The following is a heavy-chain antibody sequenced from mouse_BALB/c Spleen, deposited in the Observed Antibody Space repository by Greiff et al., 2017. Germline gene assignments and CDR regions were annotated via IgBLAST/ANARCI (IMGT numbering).Heavy chain of an antibody. CDR2: IWAGGST. J-gene: IGHJ4*01. D-gene: IGHD2-1*01. V-gene: IGHV2-9*02. CDR3: ARDRRGNYIGGAMDY. Sequence: VKLVESGPGLVAPSQSLSITCTVSGFSLTSYGVHWVRQPPGKGLEWLGVIWAGGSTNYNSALMSRLSISKDNSKSQVFLKMNSLQTDDTAMYYCARDRRGNYIGGAMDYWGQGTSVTVSS. CDR1: GFSLTSYG.